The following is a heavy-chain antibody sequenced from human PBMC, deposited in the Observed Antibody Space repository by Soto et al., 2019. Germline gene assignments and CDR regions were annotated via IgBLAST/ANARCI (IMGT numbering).Heavy chain of an antibody. CDR1: GGSISSGDYY. J-gene: IGHJ4*02. CDR3: ARGRGASYSSNWYFDY. D-gene: IGHD6-13*01. V-gene: IGHV4-30-4*01. Sequence: QVQLQESGPGLVKPSQTLSLTCTVSGGSISSGDYYWSWIRQPPAKGLEWIGYIYYSGSTYYYPSLNSRISISVDTSKNQFSLKLSSVTAADTAVYFCARGRGASYSSNWYFDYWGQGTLVTVSS. CDR2: IYYSGST.